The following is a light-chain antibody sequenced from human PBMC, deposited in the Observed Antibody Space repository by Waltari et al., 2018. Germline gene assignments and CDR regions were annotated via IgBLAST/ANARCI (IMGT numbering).Light chain of an antibody. CDR1: QSVTTK. CDR3: QQYHNWPPWT. Sequence: EIVMTQSPATLSVSPGEGDTLSCRASQSVTTKLAWYQLKPGQAPRLLLYDASSRAPGIPARFSGSGFGTEFTLPISSLQSEDFSVSYCQQYHNWPPWTFGRGTKVEIK. V-gene: IGKV3D-15*01. J-gene: IGKJ1*01. CDR2: DAS.